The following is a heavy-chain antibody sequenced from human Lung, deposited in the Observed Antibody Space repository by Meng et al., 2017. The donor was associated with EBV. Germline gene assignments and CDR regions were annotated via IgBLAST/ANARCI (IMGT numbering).Heavy chain of an antibody. D-gene: IGHD2/OR15-2a*01. CDR1: GGTFSRYP. V-gene: IGHV1-69*01. Sequence: QVRRVQVGAEVKKPGSSVKVSCKASGGTFSRYPINWLRQAPGQGLEWMAEIHPKFATTNFAQNFQGRVTLSADESSTTVYMELTSLRSEDTAVYYCAQQLLPMGAFFQHWGQGTLVTVSS. CDR3: AQQLLPMGAFFQH. J-gene: IGHJ1*01. CDR2: IHPKFATT.